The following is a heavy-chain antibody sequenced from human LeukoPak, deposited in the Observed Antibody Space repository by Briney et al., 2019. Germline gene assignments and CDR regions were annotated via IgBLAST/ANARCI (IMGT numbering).Heavy chain of an antibody. CDR2: IYYSGST. J-gene: IGHJ4*02. Sequence: SETLSLTCTVSGGSISSYYWSWIRQPPGKGLEWVGYIYYSGSTNYSPPLKSRVTISVDTSKNQFSLKLSSVTAADTAVYYCARQGYSAYEILDYWRQGTLVTVSS. V-gene: IGHV4-59*08. CDR3: ARQGYSAYEILDY. CDR1: GGSISSYY. D-gene: IGHD5-12*01.